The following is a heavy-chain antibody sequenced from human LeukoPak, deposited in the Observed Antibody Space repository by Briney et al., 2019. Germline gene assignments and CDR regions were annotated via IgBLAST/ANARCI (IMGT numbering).Heavy chain of an antibody. CDR3: ARGQGYFDWLLYSQDY. CDR1: GYTFTGYY. CDR2: INPNSGGT. Sequence: ASVKVSCKASGYTFTGYYMHWVRQALGQGLEWMGWINPNSGGTNYAQKFQGRVTMTRGTSINTAYMELSRLRSDDTAVYYCARGQGYFDWLLYSQDYWGQGTLVTVSS. D-gene: IGHD3-9*01. V-gene: IGHV1-2*02. J-gene: IGHJ4*02.